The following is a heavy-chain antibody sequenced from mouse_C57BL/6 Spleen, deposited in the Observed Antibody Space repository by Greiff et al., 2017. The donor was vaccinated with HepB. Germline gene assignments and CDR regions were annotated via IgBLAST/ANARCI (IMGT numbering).Heavy chain of an antibody. CDR1: GYSFTGYY. Sequence: EVKLQQSGPELVKPGASVKISCKASGYSFTGYYMNWVKQSPEKSLEWIGEINPSTGGTTYNQKFKAKATLTVDKSSSTAYMQLKSLTSEDSAVYYCARDGSSYGWYFDVWGTGTTVTVSS. D-gene: IGHD1-1*01. CDR3: ARDGSSYGWYFDV. J-gene: IGHJ1*03. CDR2: INPSTGGT. V-gene: IGHV1-42*01.